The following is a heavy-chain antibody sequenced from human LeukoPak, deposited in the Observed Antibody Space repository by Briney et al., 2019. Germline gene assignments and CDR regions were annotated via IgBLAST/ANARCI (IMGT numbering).Heavy chain of an antibody. CDR2: IYSGGST. D-gene: IGHD4-17*01. V-gene: IGHV4-4*07. Sequence: PSETLSLTCTVSGASLNSYYWSWIRQPAGKGLEWIGRIYSGGSTNYNPSLKSRVTLSVDTSKNQFSLRLSSLTVADTAVYYCAREGRYGDYEGYWGQGTLVNVSS. CDR1: GASLNSYY. J-gene: IGHJ4*02. CDR3: AREGRYGDYEGY.